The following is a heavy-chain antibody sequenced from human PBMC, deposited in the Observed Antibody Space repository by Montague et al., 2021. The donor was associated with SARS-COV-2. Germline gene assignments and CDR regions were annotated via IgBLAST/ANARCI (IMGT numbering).Heavy chain of an antibody. D-gene: IGHD2-15*01. CDR1: GDSVSSNTAI. CDR3: ARTTTRMLYPENAFDI. V-gene: IGHV6-1*01. J-gene: IGHJ3*02. CDR2: TYYRSKWYH. Sequence: CAISGDSVSSNTAIWNWIRQSPSRGLEWLGRTYYRSKWYHDYAISLKSRITINPDISKNQFSLQLSSVAPEDTAVFYCARTTTRMLYPENAFDIWGQGTMVTVSS.